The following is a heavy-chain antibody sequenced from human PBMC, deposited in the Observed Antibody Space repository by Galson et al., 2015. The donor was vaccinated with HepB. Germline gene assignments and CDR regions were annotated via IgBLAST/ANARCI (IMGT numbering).Heavy chain of an antibody. Sequence: SVKVSCKASGYDFNKYGLSWVRQAPGQGLEWMGWVSGYDGSANYAPKFQGRVTMTTQTSTGTAFMEMRSLRSDDTAVYYCARDSRLELQLNNYYSYGMDVWGQGTLVTV. CDR3: ARDSRLELQLNNYYSYGMDV. CDR2: VSGYDGSA. V-gene: IGHV1-18*01. J-gene: IGHJ6*02. D-gene: IGHD1-7*01. CDR1: GYDFNKYG.